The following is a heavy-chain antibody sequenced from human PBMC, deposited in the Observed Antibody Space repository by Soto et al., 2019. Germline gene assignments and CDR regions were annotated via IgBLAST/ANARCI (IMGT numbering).Heavy chain of an antibody. CDR3: AHDRLPDGIWSSDC. Sequence: LQLLESGGSLVQPGGSLRLSCAAAGFSFSTYTMSWVRQAPGKGPEWVAGFYGGGSTSTFYADSVKGRFTISRDNSKNILFLQMNSLRAEDTAIYYCAHDRLPDGIWSSDCWGQGTLVTVSP. CDR2: FYGGGSTST. CDR1: GFSFSTYT. V-gene: IGHV3-23*01. J-gene: IGHJ4*02. D-gene: IGHD1-20*01.